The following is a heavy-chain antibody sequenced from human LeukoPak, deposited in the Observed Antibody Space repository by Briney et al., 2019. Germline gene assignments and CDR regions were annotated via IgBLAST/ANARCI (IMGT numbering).Heavy chain of an antibody. Sequence: PGGSLRLSCAASGFTFSSYGMPWVRQAPGKGLEWVAVIWYDGSNKYYADSVKGRFTISRDNSKNTLYLQMNSLRAEDTAVYYCARERSSSRSSGFPATRVLNYYYYGMDVWGQGTTVTVSS. V-gene: IGHV3-33*01. CDR1: GFTFSSYG. D-gene: IGHD1-26*01. CDR2: IWYDGSNK. CDR3: ARERSSSRSSGFPATRVLNYYYYGMDV. J-gene: IGHJ6*02.